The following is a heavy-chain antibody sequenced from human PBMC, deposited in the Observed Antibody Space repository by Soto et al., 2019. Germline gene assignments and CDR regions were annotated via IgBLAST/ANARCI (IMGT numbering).Heavy chain of an antibody. V-gene: IGHV3-7*01. CDR3: ARGSQWQADY. CDR2: IKQGGSEK. CDR1: GFTFSTYW. J-gene: IGHJ4*02. Sequence: EVQLVESGGGLVQPGGSLRLSCAASGFTFSTYWMSWVRQAPGKGLECVATIKQGGSEKYNVDSVKGRFTISRDNAENSLYLQMNSLKSEDTAVYFCARGSQWQADYWGQGTLVTVSS. D-gene: IGHD6-19*01.